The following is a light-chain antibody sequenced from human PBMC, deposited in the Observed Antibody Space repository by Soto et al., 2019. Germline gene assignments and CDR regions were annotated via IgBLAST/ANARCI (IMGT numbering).Light chain of an antibody. J-gene: IGKJ1*01. CDR1: QSVSSN. V-gene: IGKV3-15*01. CDR2: DAS. CDR3: QQYNKWPPWT. Sequence: EILMTQSPATLSVSPGERATLSCRASQSVSSNLAWYQQRPGQAPRLLIYDASTRATGIPARFTGSGSGTEFTLTISSLQSEDFAVYFCQQYNKWPPWTFGQGTKVDIK.